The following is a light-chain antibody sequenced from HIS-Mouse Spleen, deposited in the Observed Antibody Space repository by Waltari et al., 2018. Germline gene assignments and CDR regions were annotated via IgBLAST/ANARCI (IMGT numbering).Light chain of an antibody. CDR3: QVWDSSSDHVV. CDR1: NIGSKR. J-gene: IGLJ2*01. V-gene: IGLV3-21*03. CDR2: DDS. Sequence: SYVLTQPPSVSVAPGKTARITCGGNNIGSKRVHWYQQKPGHAPVLVVYDDSDRPSGVPGRFHGSTPGNTATLTIGRVEAGDEADYYCQVWDSSSDHVVFGGGTKLTVL.